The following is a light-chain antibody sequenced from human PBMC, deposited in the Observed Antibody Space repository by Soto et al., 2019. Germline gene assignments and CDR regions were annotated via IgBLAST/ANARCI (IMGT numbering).Light chain of an antibody. CDR3: QQRSDRPPT. V-gene: IGKV3-11*01. Sequence: EIVLTQSPVTLSLSPGERATLSCRASQSVSNYLAWYQHKPGQAPRLLIYDTSNRATGIPARFSGSGSGTDFTLTISSLEPEDFAVYYCQQRSDRPPTFGQGTRLDIK. CDR2: DTS. J-gene: IGKJ5*01. CDR1: QSVSNY.